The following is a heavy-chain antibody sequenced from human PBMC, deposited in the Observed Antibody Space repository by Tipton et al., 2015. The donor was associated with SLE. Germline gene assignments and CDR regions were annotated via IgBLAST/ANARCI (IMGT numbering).Heavy chain of an antibody. Sequence: TLSLTCAVSGGSISSSNWWSWVRQPPGKGLEWIGEVYHSGSTNYNPSLKSRVTISVDTSKNQFSLKLSSVTAADTAVYYCVRDERGSNAFDYWGQGTLVTVSS. CDR1: GGSISSSNW. CDR3: VRDERGSNAFDY. CDR2: VYHSGST. D-gene: IGHD4-11*01. J-gene: IGHJ4*02. V-gene: IGHV4-4*02.